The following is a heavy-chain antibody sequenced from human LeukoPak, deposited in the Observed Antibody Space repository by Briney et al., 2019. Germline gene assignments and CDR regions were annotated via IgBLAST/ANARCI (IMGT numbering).Heavy chain of an antibody. CDR2: IYYSGST. Sequence: SETLSLTCTVSGGSISSYYWSWIRQPPGKGLELIGYIYYSGSTNYNPSLKSRGTISVDPSKNQFSLKLSSVTAADTAVYYCARHQVDYGDYVNAFDIWGQGTMVTVSS. CDR1: GGSISSYY. J-gene: IGHJ3*02. V-gene: IGHV4-59*08. CDR3: ARHQVDYGDYVNAFDI. D-gene: IGHD4-17*01.